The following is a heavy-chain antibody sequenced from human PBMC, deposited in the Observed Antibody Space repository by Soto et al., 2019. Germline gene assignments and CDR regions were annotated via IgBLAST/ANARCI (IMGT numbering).Heavy chain of an antibody. CDR1: GFTFNIAW. CDR2: IKSKSDGGTT. D-gene: IGHD2-2*01. CDR3: TRQGRYCSSSSCSDYYRYGMDV. J-gene: IGHJ6*02. Sequence: GGSLRLSCAASGFTFNIAWMSWVRQAPGKGLEWVGRIKSKSDGGTTDYAAPVKGRFTISRDDSKNTLYPQMNSLKTEDTAVYYCTRQGRYCSSSSCSDYYRYGMDVWGQGTTVTVSS. V-gene: IGHV3-15*01.